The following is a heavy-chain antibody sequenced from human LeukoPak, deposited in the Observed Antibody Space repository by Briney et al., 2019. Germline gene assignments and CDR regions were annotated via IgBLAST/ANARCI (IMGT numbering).Heavy chain of an antibody. CDR2: IVVASGNT. CDR1: GFTFTNSA. V-gene: IGHV1-58*02. CDR3: AAAPIEMQQRGFDY. D-gene: IGHD5-24*01. J-gene: IGHJ4*02. Sequence: SVKVSCKASGFTFTNSAMQWVRQARGQRLEWIGWIVVASGNTKYAQKFQERVTTTRDMSTSTAYMELSSLSPEDTAVYYCAAAPIEMQQRGFDYWGQGTLVTVSS.